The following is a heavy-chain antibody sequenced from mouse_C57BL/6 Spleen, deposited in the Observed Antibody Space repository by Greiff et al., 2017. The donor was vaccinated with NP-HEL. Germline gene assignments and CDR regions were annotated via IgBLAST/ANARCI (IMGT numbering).Heavy chain of an antibody. CDR1: GYAFSSYW. D-gene: IGHD3-1*01. V-gene: IGHV1-80*01. CDR3: ARKRGWRRPGVGLFGY. CDR2: IYPGDGDT. Sequence: QVQLQQSGAELVKPGASVKISCKASGYAFSSYWMNWVKQRPGKGLEWIGQIYPGDGDTNYNGKFKGKATLTADKSSSTAYMQLSSLTSEDSAVYFCARKRGWRRPGVGLFGYWGQGTTLTVSS. J-gene: IGHJ2*01.